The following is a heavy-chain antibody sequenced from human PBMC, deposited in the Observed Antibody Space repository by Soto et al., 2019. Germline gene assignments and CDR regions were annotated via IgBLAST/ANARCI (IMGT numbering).Heavy chain of an antibody. Sequence: GGSLRLSCAASGFTFSSYWLHWVRQAPGKGLVWPSRINSDGSSTNYADSVKGRFTISRDNAKSTLYLQLNSVRAVDTAVYYCARKGAVAGFGYWGQGTLVTVSS. V-gene: IGHV3-74*01. J-gene: IGHJ4*02. CDR1: GFTFSSYW. D-gene: IGHD6-19*01. CDR2: INSDGSST. CDR3: ARKGAVAGFGY.